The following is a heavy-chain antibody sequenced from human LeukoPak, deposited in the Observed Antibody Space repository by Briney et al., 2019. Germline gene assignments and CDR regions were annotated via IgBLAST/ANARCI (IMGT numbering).Heavy chain of an antibody. V-gene: IGHV4-59*02. CDR3: ARGPTRYHFDC. Sequence: GSLRLSCAASGFTVSSNYMSWIRQPPGKGREWIGYIFYSGSTKYNPSLKSRVTISVDTSKNQFSLGLSSVTAADTAVYYCARGPTRYHFDCWGQGTLVTVSS. D-gene: IGHD1-1*01. J-gene: IGHJ4*02. CDR1: GFTVSSNY. CDR2: IFYSGST.